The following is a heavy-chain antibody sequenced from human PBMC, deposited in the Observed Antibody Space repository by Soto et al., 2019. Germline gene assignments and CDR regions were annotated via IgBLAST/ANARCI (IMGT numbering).Heavy chain of an antibody. CDR2: IYPGDSDT. Sequence: PGESLKISCKGSGYSFTSYWIGWVRQMPGKGLEWMGIIYPGDSDTRYSPSFQGQVTISADKSISTAYLQWSSLKASDTAMYYCARRGYSGSYSLYYYYGMDVWRQGTTVTVSS. V-gene: IGHV5-51*01. D-gene: IGHD1-26*01. J-gene: IGHJ6*02. CDR1: GYSFTSYW. CDR3: ARRGYSGSYSLYYYYGMDV.